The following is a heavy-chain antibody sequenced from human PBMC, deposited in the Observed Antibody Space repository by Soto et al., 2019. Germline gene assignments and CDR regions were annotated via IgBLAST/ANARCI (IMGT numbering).Heavy chain of an antibody. CDR2: ISAYNGNT. D-gene: IGHD3-3*01. CDR1: GYTFTSYG. Sequence: ASVKVSCKASGYTFTSYGISWVRQAPGQGLEWMGWISAYNGNTYYAQKLQGRVTMTTDTSTSTAYMELRSLRSDDTAVYYYARAPGGYDFWSGYYNYYYGMDVWGQGTTVTVSS. V-gene: IGHV1-18*01. J-gene: IGHJ6*02. CDR3: ARAPGGYDFWSGYYNYYYGMDV.